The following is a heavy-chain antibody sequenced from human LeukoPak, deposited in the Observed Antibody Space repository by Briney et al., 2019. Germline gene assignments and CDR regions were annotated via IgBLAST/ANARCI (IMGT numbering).Heavy chain of an antibody. Sequence: GGSLRLSCAASGFTFSSYAMSWVRQAPGKGLEWVSAISGSGGSTYYADSVKGRFTISRDNSKNTLYLQMNSLRAEDTAVYYCARDFLVGKIAPFDYWGQGTLVTVSS. CDR1: GFTFSSYA. CDR2: ISGSGGST. CDR3: ARDFLVGKIAPFDY. J-gene: IGHJ4*02. D-gene: IGHD6-13*01. V-gene: IGHV3-23*01.